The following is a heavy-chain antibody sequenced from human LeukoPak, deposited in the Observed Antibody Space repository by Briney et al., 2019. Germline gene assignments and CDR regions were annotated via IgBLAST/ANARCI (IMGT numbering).Heavy chain of an antibody. CDR2: IDSSGGNT. Sequence: GGSLRLSCAASGFTFSNYAMIWVRQAPGMGLEWVSGIDSSGGNTHYADSMKGRFTISRDNSKNTLYLQINSLRAEDTAIYYCAKDHGFWSGYYQSFDSWGQGTLVTVSS. CDR3: AKDHGFWSGYYQSFDS. J-gene: IGHJ4*02. V-gene: IGHV3-23*01. CDR1: GFTFSNYA. D-gene: IGHD3-3*01.